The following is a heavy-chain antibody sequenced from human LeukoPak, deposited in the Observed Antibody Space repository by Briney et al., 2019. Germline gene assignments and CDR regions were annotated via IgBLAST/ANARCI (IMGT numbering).Heavy chain of an antibody. D-gene: IGHD6-19*01. CDR3: ARDPLGRSGWYEELDY. V-gene: IGHV3-33*01. CDR1: GFTFSSYG. Sequence: GGSLRLSCAASGFTFSSYGMHWVRQAPGKGLEWVAVIWYDGSNKYYADSVKGRFTISRDNSKNTLYLQMNSLRAEDTAVYYCARDPLGRSGWYEELDYWGQGTLVTVSS. J-gene: IGHJ4*02. CDR2: IWYDGSNK.